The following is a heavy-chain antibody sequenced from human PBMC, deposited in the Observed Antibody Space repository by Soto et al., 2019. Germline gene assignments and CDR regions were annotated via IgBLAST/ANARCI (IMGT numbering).Heavy chain of an antibody. CDR1: GFTFSSYG. CDR3: AKDASSSWLKEYYYYGMDV. CDR2: ISYDGSNK. D-gene: IGHD6-13*01. Sequence: TGGSLRLSCAASGFTFSSYGMHWVRQAPGKGLEWVAVISYDGSNKYYADSVKGRFTISRDNSKNTLYLQMNSLRAEDTAVYYCAKDASSSWLKEYYYYGMDVWGQGTTVTVSS. J-gene: IGHJ6*02. V-gene: IGHV3-30*18.